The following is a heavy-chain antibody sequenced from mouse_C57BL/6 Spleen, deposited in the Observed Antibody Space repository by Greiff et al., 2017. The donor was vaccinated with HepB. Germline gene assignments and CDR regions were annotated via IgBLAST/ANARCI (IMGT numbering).Heavy chain of an antibody. CDR1: GFTFSDYG. J-gene: IGHJ2*01. Sequence: VQLKESGGGLVKPGGSLKLSCAASGFTFSDYGMHWVRQAPEKGLEWVAYISSGSSTIYYADTVKGRFTISRDNAKNPLFLQMTSLRSEDTAMYYCARNDGYYFDYWGQGTTLTVSS. CDR2: ISSGSSTI. CDR3: ARNDGYYFDY. V-gene: IGHV5-17*01. D-gene: IGHD2-3*01.